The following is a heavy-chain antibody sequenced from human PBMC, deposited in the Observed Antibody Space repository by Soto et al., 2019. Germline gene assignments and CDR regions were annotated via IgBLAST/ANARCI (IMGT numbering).Heavy chain of an antibody. CDR3: ARRAETNGWNGFGADKYYFEF. J-gene: IGHJ4*02. CDR2: MNPNTGNS. V-gene: IGHV1-8*01. D-gene: IGHD1-1*01. CDR1: GYTFTSYD. Sequence: VQLVQSGAEVRKPGASVKVSCEASGYTFTSYDIYWVRQATGQGLEWMGWMNPNTGNSGYAQKFQGRVTMTSDTSISTAHMELSSLRSEDTAVYYCARRAETNGWNGFGADKYYFEFWGQGTLVTVSS.